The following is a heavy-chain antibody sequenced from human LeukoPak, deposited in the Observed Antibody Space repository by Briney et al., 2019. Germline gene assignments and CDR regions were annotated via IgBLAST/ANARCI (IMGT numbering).Heavy chain of an antibody. CDR2: IYYSGST. Sequence: SETLSLTCTVSGGSFSTYYWSWLRQPPGKGLEWVAYIYYSGSTNYNPSLKSRVTISVDTSKNQFSLKLSSVTAADTAVYYCARTTEGGYTYDYFYYYYMDVWGKGTTVTISS. CDR3: ARTTEGGYTYDYFYYYYMDV. V-gene: IGHV4-59*01. CDR1: GGSFSTYY. D-gene: IGHD5-18*01. J-gene: IGHJ6*03.